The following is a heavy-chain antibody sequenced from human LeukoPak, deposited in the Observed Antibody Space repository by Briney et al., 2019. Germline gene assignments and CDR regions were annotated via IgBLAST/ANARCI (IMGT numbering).Heavy chain of an antibody. D-gene: IGHD3-22*01. J-gene: IGHJ5*02. CDR3: ARDLGQYYDTSDNWFDP. CDR2: INSDGINT. V-gene: IGHV3-74*01. CDR1: GFTFSSYS. Sequence: GGSLRLSCAASGFTFSSYSMHWVRQAPGKGLVWVSRINSDGINTSYADSVKGRFTISRDNAKNTLNLQMNSLRAEDTAVYYCARDLGQYYDTSDNWFDPWGQGTLVTVSS.